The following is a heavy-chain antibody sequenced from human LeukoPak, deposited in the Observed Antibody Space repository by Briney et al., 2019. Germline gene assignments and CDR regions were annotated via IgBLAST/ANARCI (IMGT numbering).Heavy chain of an antibody. V-gene: IGHV3-7*01. CDR1: GFTFSSYW. D-gene: IGHD3-10*01. J-gene: IGHJ4*02. Sequence: GGSLRLSCAASGFTFSSYWMSWVRQAPGKGLEWVANIKQDGSEKYYVDSVRGRFTISRDNAKNSLYLQMNSLRAEDTAVYYCARERARMVRGDDYWGQGTLVTVSS. CDR3: ARERARMVRGDDY. CDR2: IKQDGSEK.